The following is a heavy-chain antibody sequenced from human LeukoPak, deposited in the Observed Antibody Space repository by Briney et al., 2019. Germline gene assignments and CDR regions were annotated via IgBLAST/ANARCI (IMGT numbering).Heavy chain of an antibody. CDR3: ARDRRLQGVPAATFSNYYYGMDV. J-gene: IGHJ6*02. V-gene: IGHV4-59*01. CDR2: IYYSGST. CDR1: GGSISSYY. D-gene: IGHD2-2*01. Sequence: PSQTLSLTCTVSGGSISSYYWSWIRQPPGKGLEWIGYIYYSGSTNYNPSLKSRVTISVDTSKNQFSLKLSSVTAADTAVYYCARDRRLQGVPAATFSNYYYGMDVWGQGTTVTVSS.